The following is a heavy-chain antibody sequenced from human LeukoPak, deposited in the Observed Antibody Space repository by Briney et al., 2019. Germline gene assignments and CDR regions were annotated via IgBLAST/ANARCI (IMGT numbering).Heavy chain of an antibody. Sequence: GGSLRLSCAASGFTFSSYAMSWVRQAPGKGLEWVSAISGSGGSTYYADSVKGRFTISRDNSKNTLYLQMYSLRAEDTAVYYCANSVNIWSVKGNKHYFDYWGQGTLVTVSS. D-gene: IGHD1/OR15-1a*01. J-gene: IGHJ4*02. V-gene: IGHV3-23*01. CDR3: ANSVNIWSVKGNKHYFDY. CDR1: GFTFSSYA. CDR2: ISGSGGST.